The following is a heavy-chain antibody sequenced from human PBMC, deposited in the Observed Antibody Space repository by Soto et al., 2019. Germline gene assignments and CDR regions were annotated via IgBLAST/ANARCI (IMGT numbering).Heavy chain of an antibody. CDR3: ARGPRYCSTTSCYAPFDY. Sequence: ASVKVSCKTSGYTFTSFGISWVRQAPGQGLEWMAWITAYNGNTSSAQKLQGRVTMTTDTSTNTVYMELRSLTSDDTAVYHCARGPRYCSTTSCYAPFDYWGQGTVVTVSS. V-gene: IGHV1-18*01. CDR1: GYTFTSFG. CDR2: ITAYNGNT. D-gene: IGHD2-2*01. J-gene: IGHJ4*02.